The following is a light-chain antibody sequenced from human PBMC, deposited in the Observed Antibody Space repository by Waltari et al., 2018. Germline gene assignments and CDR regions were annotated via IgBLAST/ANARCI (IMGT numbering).Light chain of an antibody. Sequence: QSALTPPASVSGSPGQSITISCTGTSSDVGNYTRVSWYQQHPGKAPKLMIYAVSKRPSGVSDRFSGSKSGDMASLTISGLQPEDEAEYFCSSYAGSSKGVFGGGTKVTVL. J-gene: IGLJ2*01. CDR2: AVS. V-gene: IGLV2-23*02. CDR3: SSYAGSSKGV. CDR1: SSDVGNYTR.